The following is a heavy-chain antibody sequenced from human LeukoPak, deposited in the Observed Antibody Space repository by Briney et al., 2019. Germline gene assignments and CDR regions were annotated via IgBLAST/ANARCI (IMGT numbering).Heavy chain of an antibody. V-gene: IGHV1-2*02. Sequence: GASVKVSCKASGYTFTGYYMHWVRQAPGQGLEWMGWINPNSGGTNYAQKFRGRVTMTRDTSISTAYMALSRLRSDDTAGYYCARVSLHYDILTGYSVGGAFDIWGQGTMVTVSS. CDR2: INPNSGGT. CDR1: GYTFTGYY. J-gene: IGHJ3*02. CDR3: ARVSLHYDILTGYSVGGAFDI. D-gene: IGHD3-9*01.